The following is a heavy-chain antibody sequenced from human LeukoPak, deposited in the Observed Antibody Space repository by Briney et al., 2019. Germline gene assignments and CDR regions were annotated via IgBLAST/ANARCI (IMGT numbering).Heavy chain of an antibody. CDR3: AKDAEVATIED. Sequence: PGGSLRLSCAASGFTFSSYGLHWVRQAPGKGLEWVAFIRYDGTNTYYADSAKGRFTISRDNSKTTLYLQMNSLGAEDTAVYYGAKDAEVATIEDWGQGTLVTVSS. J-gene: IGHJ4*02. CDR1: GFTFSSYG. V-gene: IGHV3-30*02. CDR2: IRYDGTNT. D-gene: IGHD5-24*01.